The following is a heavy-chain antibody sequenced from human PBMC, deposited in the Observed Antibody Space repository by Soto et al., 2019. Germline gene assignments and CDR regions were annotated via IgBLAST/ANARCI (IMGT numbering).Heavy chain of an antibody. D-gene: IGHD3-3*01. CDR2: IWYDGSNK. CDR3: ARNGYYDFWSGYYIGQNWFDP. V-gene: IGHV3-33*01. CDR1: GFTFSSYG. J-gene: IGHJ5*02. Sequence: SLRLSCAASGFTFSSYGMHWVRQAPGKGLEWVAVIWYDGSNKYYADSVKGRFTISRDNSKNTLYLQMNSLRAEDTAVYYCARNGYYDFWSGYYIGQNWFDPWGQGT.